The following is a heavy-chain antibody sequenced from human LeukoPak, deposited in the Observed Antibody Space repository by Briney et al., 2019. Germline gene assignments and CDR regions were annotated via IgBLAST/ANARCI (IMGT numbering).Heavy chain of an antibody. J-gene: IGHJ5*02. Sequence: SVKVSCKASGGTFSSYVISWVRQAPGQGLEWMGGIIPIFGTANYAQEFQGRVTITTDESTSTAYMELSSLRSEDTAVYYCARHIVVDLMVGGWFDPWGQGTLVTVSS. V-gene: IGHV1-69*05. CDR1: GGTFSSYV. CDR2: IIPIFGTA. D-gene: IGHD3-22*01. CDR3: ARHIVVDLMVGGWFDP.